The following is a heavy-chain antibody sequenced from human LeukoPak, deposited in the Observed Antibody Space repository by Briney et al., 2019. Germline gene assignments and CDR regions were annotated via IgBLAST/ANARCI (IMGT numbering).Heavy chain of an antibody. CDR3: ARDRAPYYDFWSGIDY. V-gene: IGHV3-21*01. Sequence: GGSLRLSCAASGFTFSSYSMYWVRQAPGKGLEWVSSISSSSSYIYYADSVKGRFTISRDNAKNSLYLQMNSLRAEDTAVYYCARDRAPYYDFWSGIDYWGQGTLVTVSS. J-gene: IGHJ4*02. D-gene: IGHD3-3*01. CDR1: GFTFSSYS. CDR2: ISSSSSYI.